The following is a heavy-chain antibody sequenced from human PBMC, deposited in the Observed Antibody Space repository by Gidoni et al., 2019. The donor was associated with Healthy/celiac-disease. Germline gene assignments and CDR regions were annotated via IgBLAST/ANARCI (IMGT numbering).Heavy chain of an antibody. Sequence: QVQLVQSAAEVQTPGSSVKVSCTASEVTFISHTISWVRQAPGQGLEWMGRIIPILGIANYAQKFQGRVTITAAKSTSTASMELSSLRSEDTAVYYCARERGYSYGSPYYFDYWGQGTLVTVSS. D-gene: IGHD5-18*01. CDR2: IIPILGIA. CDR1: EVTFISHT. V-gene: IGHV1-69*02. J-gene: IGHJ4*02. CDR3: ARERGYSYGSPYYFDY.